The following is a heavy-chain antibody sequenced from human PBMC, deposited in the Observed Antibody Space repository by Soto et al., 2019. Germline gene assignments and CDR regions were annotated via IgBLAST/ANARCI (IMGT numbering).Heavy chain of an antibody. D-gene: IGHD3-10*01. J-gene: IGHJ5*02. CDR1: GGSISSGGYY. Sequence: QVQLQESGPGLVKPSQTLSLTCTVSGGSISSGGYYWIWIRQHPGKGLEWIGYIYYSGSTYYNPSLQRRVTISVDRYKKQLSLKLSSVTAAGTAVYYCAYYYGSGSYRGAGHWFDPWGQGTLVTVSS. CDR3: AYYYGSGSYRGAGHWFDP. CDR2: IYYSGST. V-gene: IGHV4-31*03.